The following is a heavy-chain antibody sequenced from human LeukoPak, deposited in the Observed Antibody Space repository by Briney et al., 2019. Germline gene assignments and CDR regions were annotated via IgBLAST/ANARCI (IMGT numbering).Heavy chain of an antibody. CDR3: AREGNNYDSSGYGAFDI. J-gene: IGHJ3*02. Sequence: ASVKVSCKASGYTFTSYGISWVRQAPGQGLEWMGWISAYNGNTNYAQKLQGRVTMITDTSTSTAYMELRSLRSDDTAVYYCAREGNNYDSSGYGAFDIWGQGTMVSVSS. V-gene: IGHV1-18*01. CDR1: GYTFTSYG. D-gene: IGHD3-22*01. CDR2: ISAYNGNT.